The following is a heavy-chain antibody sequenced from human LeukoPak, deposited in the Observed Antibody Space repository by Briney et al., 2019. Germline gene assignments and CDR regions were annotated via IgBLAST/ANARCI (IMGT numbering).Heavy chain of an antibody. CDR3: ARDLYYYGSGSDNFLYY. V-gene: IGHV3-53*01. D-gene: IGHD3-10*01. J-gene: IGHJ4*02. CDR2: INSGGST. CDR1: GFTVSSNY. Sequence: GGSLRLSCAASGFTVSSNYMNWVRQAPGQGLEWVSVINSGGSTHYADSVKGRFTISRDNSKNTLYLQMNSLRAEDTAVYYCARDLYYYGSGSDNFLYYWGQGTLVNVSS.